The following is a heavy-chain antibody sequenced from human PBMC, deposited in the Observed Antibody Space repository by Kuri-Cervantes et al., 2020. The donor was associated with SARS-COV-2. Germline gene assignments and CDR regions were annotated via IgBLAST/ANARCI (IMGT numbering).Heavy chain of an antibody. CDR2: ISYDGSNK. CDR1: GFTFSSYG. J-gene: IGHJ6*02. D-gene: IGHD5-18*01. V-gene: IGHV3-30*03. CDR3: ARGDSDTSPFTLYYYGLDV. Sequence: GGSLRLSCAASGFTFSSYGMHWVRQAPGKGLEWVAVISYDGSNKYYADSVKGRFTISRDNSKNTLYLQMNSLRAEDTAVYYCARGDSDTSPFTLYYYGLDVWGQGTTVTVSS.